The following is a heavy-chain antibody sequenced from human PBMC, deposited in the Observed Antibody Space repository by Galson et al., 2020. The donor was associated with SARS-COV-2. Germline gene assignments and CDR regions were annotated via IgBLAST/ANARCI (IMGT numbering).Heavy chain of an antibody. D-gene: IGHD6-13*01. Sequence: SETLSPTCIVSGGSISSYCWSWIRQPPGRGLEWLGYTYSSGSTNYDSSLQSRLTISVDTSKYQLSLTLSPVTAADPAVYYCARAERLAAAERIFDYWGQGTLVTVSS. CDR1: GGSISSYC. J-gene: IGHJ4*02. V-gene: IGHV4-59*13. CDR3: ARAERLAAAERIFDY. CDR2: TYSSGST.